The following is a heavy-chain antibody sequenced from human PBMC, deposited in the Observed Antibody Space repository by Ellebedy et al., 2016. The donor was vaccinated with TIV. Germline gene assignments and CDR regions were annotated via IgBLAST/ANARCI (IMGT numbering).Heavy chain of an antibody. CDR1: GFTFSSYA. J-gene: IGHJ6*02. Sequence: GGSLRLSCAASGFTFSSYAMSWVRQAPGKGLEWVSAISGSGGSTYYADSVKGRFTISRDNAKSTLYLQMNSLRVEDTAVYYCAREKAGTIHYYGMDVWGQGTTVTVSS. CDR2: ISGSGGST. D-gene: IGHD6-19*01. CDR3: AREKAGTIHYYGMDV. V-gene: IGHV3-23*01.